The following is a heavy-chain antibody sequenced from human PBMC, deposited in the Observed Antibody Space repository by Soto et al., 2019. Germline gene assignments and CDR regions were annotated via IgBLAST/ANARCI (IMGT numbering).Heavy chain of an antibody. CDR2: VHHKDGA. D-gene: IGHD5-12*01. Sequence: SETLSLTCSVSRGYLTRGGYYWTWIRQRPEAGLDHHHPAKGPEWIGYVHHKDGAYYNPCPESRTTISVDTSKNQFSLRLTSVTASDTAVYFCARDQGGYLDYWDQGLLVTVSS. V-gene: IGHV4-31*03. CDR3: ARDQGGYLDY. J-gene: IGHJ4*02. CDR1: RGYLTRGGYY.